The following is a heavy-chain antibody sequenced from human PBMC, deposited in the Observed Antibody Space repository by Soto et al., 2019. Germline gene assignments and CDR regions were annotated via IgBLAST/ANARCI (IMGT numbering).Heavy chain of an antibody. CDR3: ARLDGEEDIVYAFDI. D-gene: IGHD2-15*01. CDR1: GGSISSGGYY. Sequence: SETLSLTCTVSGGSISSGGYYWSWIRQHPGKGLEWIGYIYYSGSTYYNPSLKSRVTISVDTSKNQFSLKLSSVTAADTAVYYCARLDGEEDIVYAFDIWGQGTMVTVSS. J-gene: IGHJ3*02. V-gene: IGHV4-31*03. CDR2: IYYSGST.